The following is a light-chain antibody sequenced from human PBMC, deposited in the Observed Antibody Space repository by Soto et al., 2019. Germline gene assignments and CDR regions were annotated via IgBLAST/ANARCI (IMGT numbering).Light chain of an antibody. CDR3: AAWDDSLSAVV. CDR1: SSNIGSNY. J-gene: IGLJ2*01. Sequence: QSVLTQPPSASGTPGQRVTISCFGSSSNIGSNYVYWYQQVPGTAPKLLIYRNNQRPSGVPDRFSGSKSGTSASLAISGLRSEDEADYYCAAWDDSLSAVVFGGGTKLTVL. V-gene: IGLV1-47*01. CDR2: RNN.